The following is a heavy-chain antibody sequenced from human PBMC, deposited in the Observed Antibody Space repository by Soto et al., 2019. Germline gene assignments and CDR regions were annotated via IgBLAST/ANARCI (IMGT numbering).Heavy chain of an antibody. CDR2: ISYDGSNK. J-gene: IGHJ4*02. CDR3: ATLRYFDWFTDTHRDFDY. V-gene: IGHV3-30-3*01. CDR1: GFTFSSYA. Sequence: GSLRLSCAASGFTFSSYAMHWVRQAPGKGLEWVAVISYDGSNKYYADSVKGRFTISRDNSKNTLYLQMNSLRAEDTAVYYCATLRYFDWFTDTHRDFDYWGQGTLVTVSS. D-gene: IGHD3-9*01.